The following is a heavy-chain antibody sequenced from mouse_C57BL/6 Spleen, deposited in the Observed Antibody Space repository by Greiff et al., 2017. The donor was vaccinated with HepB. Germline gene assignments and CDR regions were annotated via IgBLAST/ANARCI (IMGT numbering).Heavy chain of an antibody. D-gene: IGHD2-4*01. CDR2: INPNNGGT. J-gene: IGHJ3*01. CDR3: ARGDDYDRAY. V-gene: IGHV1-26*01. Sequence: EVQLQQSGPELVKPGASVKISCKASGYTFTDYYMNWVKQSHGKSLEWIGDINPNNGGTSYNQKFKGKATLTVDKSSSTAYMELRSLTSEDSAVYYCARGDDYDRAYWGQGTLVTVSA. CDR1: GYTFTDYY.